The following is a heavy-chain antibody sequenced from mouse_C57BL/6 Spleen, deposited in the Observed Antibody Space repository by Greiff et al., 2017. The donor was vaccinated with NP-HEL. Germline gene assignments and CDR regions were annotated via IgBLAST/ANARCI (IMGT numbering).Heavy chain of an antibody. J-gene: IGHJ2*01. CDR3: ASKRDYYGYDEGYFDY. CDR1: GYAFSSYW. Sequence: VQLQQSGAELVKPGASVKISCKASGYAFSSYWMNWVKQRPGKGLEWIGQIYPGDGDTNYNGKFKGKATLTADKSSSTAYMQLSSLTSEDSAVYFCASKRDYYGYDEGYFDYWGQGTTLTVSS. V-gene: IGHV1-80*01. D-gene: IGHD2-2*01. CDR2: IYPGDGDT.